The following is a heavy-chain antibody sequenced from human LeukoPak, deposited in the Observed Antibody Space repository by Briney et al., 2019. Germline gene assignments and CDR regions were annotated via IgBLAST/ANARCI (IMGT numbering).Heavy chain of an antibody. Sequence: ASVKVSCKASGYTFTGYYMHWVRQAPGQGLEWMGWINPNSGGTNYAQKFQGRVTMTRDTSISTAYMELSRLRSDDTAVYHCARGVATTNLPQYYYYMDVWGKGTTVTVSS. D-gene: IGHD5-12*01. J-gene: IGHJ6*03. CDR2: INPNSGGT. V-gene: IGHV1-2*02. CDR3: ARGVATTNLPQYYYYMDV. CDR1: GYTFTGYY.